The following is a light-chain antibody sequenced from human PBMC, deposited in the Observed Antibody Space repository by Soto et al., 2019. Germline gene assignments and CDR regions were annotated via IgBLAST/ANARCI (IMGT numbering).Light chain of an antibody. V-gene: IGKV1-39*01. J-gene: IGKJ2*01. Sequence: DIQMTQSPSSLSASLGDRVTITCRASQSVSSHLNWYQQKPGKAPKLLIYAAASLQSRVPSRFSGSGSGTDFTLTISSLQPEDFATYFCQHHYATPYTFGQGTKLEIK. CDR3: QHHYATPYT. CDR2: AAA. CDR1: QSVSSH.